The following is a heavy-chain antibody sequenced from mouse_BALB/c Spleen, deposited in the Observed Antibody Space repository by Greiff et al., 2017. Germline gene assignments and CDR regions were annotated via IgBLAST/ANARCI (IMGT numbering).Heavy chain of an antibody. Sequence: EVQVVESGGGLVKPGGSLKLSCAASGFTFSDYYMYWVRQTPEKRLEWVATISDGGSYTYYPDSVKGRFTISRDNAKNNLYLQMSSLKSEDTAMYYCARDDLLDYWGEGTTLTVSS. J-gene: IGHJ2*01. CDR3: ARDDLLDY. V-gene: IGHV5-4*02. CDR2: ISDGGSYT. CDR1: GFTFSDYY.